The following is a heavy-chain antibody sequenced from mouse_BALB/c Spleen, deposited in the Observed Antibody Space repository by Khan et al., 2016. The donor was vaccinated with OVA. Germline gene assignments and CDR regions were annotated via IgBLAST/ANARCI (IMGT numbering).Heavy chain of an antibody. CDR2: INYGGNI. CDR3: TRGGRWFDY. CDR1: GYSITSGYY. J-gene: IGHJ3*01. Sequence: EVQLQESGPGLVKPSQSLSLTCSVTGYSITSGYYWNWIRQFPGNTLEWMGYINYGGNINYTPSLKNRISITRDTSKNQFFLRLISVTTEDSATYYWTRGGRWFDYWGQGTLVTVSA. V-gene: IGHV3-6*02.